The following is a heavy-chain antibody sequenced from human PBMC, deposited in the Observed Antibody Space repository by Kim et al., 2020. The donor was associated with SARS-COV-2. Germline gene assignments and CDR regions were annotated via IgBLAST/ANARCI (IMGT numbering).Heavy chain of an antibody. CDR3: AREGGYCSSTSCYRWFDP. J-gene: IGHJ5*02. D-gene: IGHD2-2*01. V-gene: IGHV3-30*07. Sequence: KGRFTITRENAKTTLYLQMNSLRAADTAVYYCAREGGYCSSTSCYRWFDPWGQGTLVTVSS.